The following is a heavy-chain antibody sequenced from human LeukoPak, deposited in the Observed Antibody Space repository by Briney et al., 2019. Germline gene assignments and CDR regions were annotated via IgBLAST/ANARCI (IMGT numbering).Heavy chain of an antibody. CDR3: HGSGSYYPKAFDY. V-gene: IGHV3-66*01. CDR2: IYSGGST. D-gene: IGHD3-10*01. CDR1: GFTVSSNY. J-gene: IGHJ4*02. Sequence: GGSLRLSCAASGFTVSSNYMSWVRPAPGKGLEWVSVIYSGGSTYYADSVKGRFTISRDNSKNTLYLQMNSLRAEDTAVYYCHGSGSYYPKAFDYWGQGTLVTVSS.